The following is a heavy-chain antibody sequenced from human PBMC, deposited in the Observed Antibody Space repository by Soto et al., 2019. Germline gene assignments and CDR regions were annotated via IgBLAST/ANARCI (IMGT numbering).Heavy chain of an antibody. V-gene: IGHV4-30-2*01. CDR3: ARTMTTSGWFDP. J-gene: IGHJ5*02. CDR1: GGPITSGGYS. Sequence: SETLSLTCAVSGGPITSGGYSWSWIRQAPGKGLEWIGYIYHSGGTYYNPSLKSRVTLSIDRTKKQFSLKLKSVTAADTAVYFCARTMTTSGWFDPWGQGTLVTVSS. D-gene: IGHD4-17*01. CDR2: IYHSGGT.